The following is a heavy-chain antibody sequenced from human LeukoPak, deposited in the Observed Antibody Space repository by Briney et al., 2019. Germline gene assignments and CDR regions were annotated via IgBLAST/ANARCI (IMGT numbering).Heavy chain of an antibody. CDR3: ARGPYQLTIFDY. CDR2: INHSGST. CDR1: GGSFSGYY. J-gene: IGHJ4*02. D-gene: IGHD2-2*01. V-gene: IGHV4-34*01. Sequence: SETLSPTCAVYGGSFSGYYWSWIRQPPGKGLEWLGEINHSGSTNYNPSLKSRVTISVDTSKNQFSLKLSSVTAADTAVYYCARGPYQLTIFDYWGQGTLVTVSS.